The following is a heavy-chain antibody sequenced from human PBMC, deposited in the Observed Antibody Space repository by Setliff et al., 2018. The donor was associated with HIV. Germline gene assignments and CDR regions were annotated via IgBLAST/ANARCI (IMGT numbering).Heavy chain of an antibody. Sequence: SETLSLTCTVSGGSISSSSYYWGWIRQPPGKGLEWIGSIYYSGSTYYNPSLESRVTISVDTSKNHFSLRLSSVTAADTAVYYCARRAVAGTSFDYCGQGTLVTVSS. V-gene: IGHV4-39*02. J-gene: IGHJ4*02. D-gene: IGHD6-19*01. CDR2: IYYSGST. CDR3: ARRAVAGTSFDY. CDR1: GGSISSSSYY.